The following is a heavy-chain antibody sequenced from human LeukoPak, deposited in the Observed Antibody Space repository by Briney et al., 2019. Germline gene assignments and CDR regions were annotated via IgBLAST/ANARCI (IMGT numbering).Heavy chain of an antibody. D-gene: IGHD2-21*02. Sequence: ASVKVSCKASGYTFTGYYMHWVRQAPGQGLEWMGWINPNSGGTNYAQKFQGRVTITADKSTSTACMELSSLRSEDTAVYYCARGLLFRVNAFDIWGQGTMVTVSS. V-gene: IGHV1-2*02. CDR2: INPNSGGT. CDR3: ARGLLFRVNAFDI. J-gene: IGHJ3*02. CDR1: GYTFTGYY.